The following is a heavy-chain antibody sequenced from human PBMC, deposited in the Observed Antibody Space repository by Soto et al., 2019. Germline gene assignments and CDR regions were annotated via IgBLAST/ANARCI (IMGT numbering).Heavy chain of an antibody. J-gene: IGHJ4*02. V-gene: IGHV1-69*13. CDR1: GGTFSSYA. CDR3: ARFPYGDYPHYFDY. CDR2: IIPIFGTA. Sequence: GASVKVSCEASGGTFSSYAISWVRQAPGQGLEWMGGIIPIFGTANYAQKFQGRVTITADESTSTAYMELSSLRSEDTAVYYCARFPYGDYPHYFDYWGQGTLVTVSS. D-gene: IGHD4-17*01.